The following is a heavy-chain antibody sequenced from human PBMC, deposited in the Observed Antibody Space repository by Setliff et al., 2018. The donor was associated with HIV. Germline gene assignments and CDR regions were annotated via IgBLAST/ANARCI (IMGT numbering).Heavy chain of an antibody. CDR2: INPNSGGT. CDR3: ARDLAYCSGGSCYRPFIYYFYYMDV. V-gene: IGHV1-2*02. J-gene: IGHJ6*03. CDR1: GYTFTGYY. D-gene: IGHD2-15*01. Sequence: ASVKVSCKASGYTFTGYYMHWVRQAPGQGLEWMGWINPNSGGTTYAQKFQGRVTMTSDTSINTAYMEVSWLTSDDTAIYYCARDLAYCSGGSCYRPFIYYFYYMDVWGKGATVTVSS.